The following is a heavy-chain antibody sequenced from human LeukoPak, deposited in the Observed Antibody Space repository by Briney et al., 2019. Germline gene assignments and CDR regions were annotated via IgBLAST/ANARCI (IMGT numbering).Heavy chain of an antibody. CDR3: AKDGLHFAGSTHIYYFDS. CDR2: ITYNGAAT. J-gene: IGHJ4*02. D-gene: IGHD1-7*01. V-gene: IGHV3-23*01. Sequence: GGSLRLSCTASGKSSGGYAMTCVRQAPGKGLEWVSSITYNGAATYYLDSVKARFTISRDNSRSTLYLQMDSLTAEDTALYYCAKDGLHFAGSTHIYYFDSWGQGTLVAVSS. CDR1: GKSSGGYA.